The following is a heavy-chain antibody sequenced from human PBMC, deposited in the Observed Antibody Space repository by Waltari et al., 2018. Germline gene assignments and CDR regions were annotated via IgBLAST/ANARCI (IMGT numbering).Heavy chain of an antibody. Sequence: QVQLQESGPGLVKPSETLSLTCAVSGYSISSGYYWGWIRQPPGKGLEWIGSIYHSGSTYYNPSLKSRVTISVDTSKNQFSLKLSVVTAADTAVYYCARHYYDSSGYYYVLDYWGQGTLVTVSS. J-gene: IGHJ4*02. CDR1: GYSISSGYY. CDR3: ARHYYDSSGYYYVLDY. V-gene: IGHV4-38-2*01. CDR2: IYHSGST. D-gene: IGHD3-22*01.